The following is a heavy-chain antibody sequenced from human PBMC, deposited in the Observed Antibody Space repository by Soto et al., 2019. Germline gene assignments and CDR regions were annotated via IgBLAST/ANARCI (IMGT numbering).Heavy chain of an antibody. Sequence: GGSMRLSCAASGFTFSDYYMSWIRQAPGKGLEWVSYISSSSSYTNYADSVKGRFTISRDNSKNTLYLQMNSLRAEDTAVYYCARNLGGGPVPRDYYGMACWGKGTTVTVDS. CDR3: ARNLGGGPVPRDYYGMAC. D-gene: IGHD2-2*01. V-gene: IGHV3-11*06. CDR2: ISSSSSYT. J-gene: IGHJ6*04. CDR1: GFTFSDYY.